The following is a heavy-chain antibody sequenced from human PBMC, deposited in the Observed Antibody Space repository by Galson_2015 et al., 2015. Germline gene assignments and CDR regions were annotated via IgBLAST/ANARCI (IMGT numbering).Heavy chain of an antibody. Sequence: SVKVSCKASGYTFTSYGISWVRQAPGQGLEWMGWISAYNGNTNYAQKLQGRVTMTADTSTSTTYMELRSLRSDDTAVYYCARGTDRSICGVVIALEYFDYWGQGTLVTVSS. V-gene: IGHV1-18*01. D-gene: IGHD3-3*02. J-gene: IGHJ4*02. CDR2: ISAYNGNT. CDR1: GYTFTSYG. CDR3: ARGTDRSICGVVIALEYFDY.